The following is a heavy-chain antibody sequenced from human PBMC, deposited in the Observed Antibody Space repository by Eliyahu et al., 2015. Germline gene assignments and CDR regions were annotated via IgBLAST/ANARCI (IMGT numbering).Heavy chain of an antibody. CDR1: GYTFTGYX. D-gene: IGHD6-19*01. CDR2: INPNSGGT. CDR3: ARNTYSSGLDY. Sequence: QVQLVQSGAEVKKXGASVKVSYXASGYTFTGYXXHWVRQAPGQGLEWMXWINPNSGGTNYAQKFQGRITMTRDTSISTAYMELSRLRSDDTAVYYCARNTYSSGLDYWGQGTLVTVSS. J-gene: IGHJ4*02. V-gene: IGHV1-2*02.